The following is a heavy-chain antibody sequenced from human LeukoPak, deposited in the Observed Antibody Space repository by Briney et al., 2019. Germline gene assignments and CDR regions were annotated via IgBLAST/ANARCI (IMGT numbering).Heavy chain of an antibody. D-gene: IGHD1-26*01. V-gene: IGHV1-3*01. CDR2: ISAGNGNT. CDR1: GYTFTSYA. J-gene: IGHJ4*02. CDR3: ARDSGSGSNDY. Sequence: ASVKVSCKAPGYTFTSYAIHWVRQAPGQRLEWMGWISAGNGNTKYSQNFQGRVTFISNTSATTAFMELSSLRSEDAAVYYCARDSGSGSNDYWGQGTLVTVSS.